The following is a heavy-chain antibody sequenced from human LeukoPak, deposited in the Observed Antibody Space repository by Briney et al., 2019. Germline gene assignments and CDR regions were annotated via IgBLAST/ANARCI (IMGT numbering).Heavy chain of an antibody. Sequence: ASVKVSCKASGYTFTSYDINWVRQATGQGLEWMGWINPNSGGTNYAQKFQGRVTMTRDTSISTAYMELSRLRSDDTAVYYCATIWAITMVRGVTPYWGQGTLVTVSS. CDR1: GYTFTSYD. J-gene: IGHJ4*02. V-gene: IGHV1-2*02. D-gene: IGHD3-10*01. CDR2: INPNSGGT. CDR3: ATIWAITMVRGVTPY.